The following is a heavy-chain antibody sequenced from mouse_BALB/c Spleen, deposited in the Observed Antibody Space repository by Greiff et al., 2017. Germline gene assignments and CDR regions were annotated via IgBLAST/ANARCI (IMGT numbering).Heavy chain of an antibody. D-gene: IGHD2-2*01. V-gene: IGHV2-9*02. CDR2: IWAGGST. J-gene: IGHJ2*01. Sequence: VMLVESGPGLVAPSQSLSITCTVSGFSLTSYGVHWVRQPPGKGLEWQGVIWAGGSTNYNSALMSRLSISKDNSKSQVFLKMNSLQTDDTAMYYCATLWLRLDYWGQGTTLTVSS. CDR3: ATLWLRLDY. CDR1: GFSLTSYG.